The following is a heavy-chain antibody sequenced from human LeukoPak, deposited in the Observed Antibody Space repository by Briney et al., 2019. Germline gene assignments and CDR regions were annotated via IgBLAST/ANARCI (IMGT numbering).Heavy chain of an antibody. J-gene: IGHJ4*02. CDR1: GGTFSSYV. Sequence: SVKVSCKASGGTFSSYVISWVRQAPGQGLEWMGGITPIFGTVNYAQKFQGRATITADESTSTAYMELSSLRSEDTAVYYCARDLRSARWSHPDYWGQGTLVTVSS. CDR2: ITPIFGTV. CDR3: ARDLRSARWSHPDY. V-gene: IGHV1-69*13. D-gene: IGHD3-3*01.